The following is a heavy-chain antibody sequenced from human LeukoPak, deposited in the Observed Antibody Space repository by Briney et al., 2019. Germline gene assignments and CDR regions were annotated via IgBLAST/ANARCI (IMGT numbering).Heavy chain of an antibody. J-gene: IGHJ4*02. V-gene: IGHV3-23*01. CDR1: GFTFSSYA. CDR2: ITSSGAAT. CDR3: AKDRPNYYGSNGHYYKLNGDY. D-gene: IGHD3-22*01. Sequence: PGGSLRLSCAASGFTFSSYAMSWVRQAPGKGLEWGSSITSSGAATYYADYVKGRFTISRDNSDNTLYLQMNSLRAEDTAVYYCAKDRPNYYGSNGHYYKLNGDYWGQGTLVTVSS.